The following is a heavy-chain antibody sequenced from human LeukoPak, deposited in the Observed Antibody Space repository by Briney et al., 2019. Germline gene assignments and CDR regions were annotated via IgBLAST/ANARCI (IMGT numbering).Heavy chain of an antibody. CDR3: ATDAGSWGGLSRLVLDY. V-gene: IGHV1-24*01. D-gene: IGHD6-13*01. J-gene: IGHJ4*02. Sequence: ASVKVSCKVSGYTLTELSMHWVRQAPGKGLEWMGGFDPEDGETIYAQKFQGRVTMTEDTSTDTAYMELSSLRSEDTAVYYCATDAGSWGGLSRLVLDYWGQGTLVTVSS. CDR1: GYTLTELS. CDR2: FDPEDGET.